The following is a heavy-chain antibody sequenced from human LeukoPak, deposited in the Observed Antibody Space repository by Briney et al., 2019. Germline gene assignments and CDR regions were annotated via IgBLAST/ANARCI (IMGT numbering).Heavy chain of an antibody. CDR2: IYYSGST. CDR3: ARVTGYVIEDYFDY. V-gene: IGHV4-59*01. CDR1: GGSISSYY. J-gene: IGHJ4*02. D-gene: IGHD3-22*01. Sequence: PSETLSLSCTVSGGSISSYYWSWIRQPPGKGLEWIGYIYYSGSTNYNPSLKSRVTISVDTSKNQFSLKLRSVTAADTAVYYCARVTGYVIEDYFDYWGQGTLVTVSS.